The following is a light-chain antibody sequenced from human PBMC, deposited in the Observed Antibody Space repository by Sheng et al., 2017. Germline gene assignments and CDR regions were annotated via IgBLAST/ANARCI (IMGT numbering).Light chain of an antibody. Sequence: QSVLTQPPSVSAAPGQKVTISCSGSSSNLGNNYVSWYQHLSGTAPKLLIYDDNQRPSGISDRFSGSKSGTSATLGISGLQTGDEADYYCQSYDSSLSVVVFGGGTKLTVL. V-gene: IGLV1-51*01. J-gene: IGLJ2*01. CDR2: DDN. CDR3: QSYDSSLSVVV. CDR1: SSNLGNNY.